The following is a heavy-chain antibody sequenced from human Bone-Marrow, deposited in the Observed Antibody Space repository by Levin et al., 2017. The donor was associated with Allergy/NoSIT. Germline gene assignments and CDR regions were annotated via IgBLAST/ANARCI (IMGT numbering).Heavy chain of an antibody. Sequence: GGSLRLSCAASGFSLSGYWMTWVRQIPGKGLEWVASIKEDGSQSYYLDAVRGRFTVSRDNTKNSLSLHMRNLRGEDTAIYYCVREISGSRYNGFDWDDYFYGLDVWGPGVAVSVSS. J-gene: IGHJ6*02. CDR1: GFSLSGYW. CDR2: IKEDGSQS. D-gene: IGHD5-12*01. CDR3: VREISGSRYNGFDWDDYFYGLDV. V-gene: IGHV3-7*01.